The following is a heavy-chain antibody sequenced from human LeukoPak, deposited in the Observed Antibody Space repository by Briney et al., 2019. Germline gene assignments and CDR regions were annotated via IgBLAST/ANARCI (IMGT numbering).Heavy chain of an antibody. CDR3: AISTVTTSGLVY. D-gene: IGHD4-11*01. V-gene: IGHV4-34*01. J-gene: IGHJ4*02. CDR2: INHSGST. Sequence: SETLSLTCAVYGGSFSGYYWSWIRQPPGKGLEWIGEINHSGSTNYNPSLKSRVTISVDTSKNQFSLKLSSVTAADTAVYYCAISTVTTSGLVYWGQGTLVTVSS. CDR1: GGSFSGYY.